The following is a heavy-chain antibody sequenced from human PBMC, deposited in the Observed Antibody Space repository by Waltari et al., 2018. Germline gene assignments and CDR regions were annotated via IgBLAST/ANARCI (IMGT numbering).Heavy chain of an antibody. CDR1: GFPLRTRW. J-gene: IGHJ4*02. D-gene: IGHD6-13*01. V-gene: IGHV3-7*01. Sequence: EVQLVESGGGLVQPGGSLRLPCAAFGFPLRTRWMSWVRQAPGKGLEWVANINQDGREKYYVDSMKGRVTISRDNAKNSLFLQMDSLRAEDTAVYFCAMAAGTLYWGQGTLVTVSS. CDR2: INQDGREK. CDR3: AMAAGTLY.